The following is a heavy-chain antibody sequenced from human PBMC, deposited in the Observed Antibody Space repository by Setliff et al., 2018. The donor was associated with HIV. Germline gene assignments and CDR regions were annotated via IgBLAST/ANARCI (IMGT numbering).Heavy chain of an antibody. CDR3: ARGADYLGIPSYYYYYMDV. D-gene: IGHD7-27*01. CDR1: GYTLTEVS. V-gene: IGHV1-24*01. J-gene: IGHJ6*03. Sequence: ASVKVSCKVSGYTLTEVSIHWVRQAPGKGLEWMGYFDPEDGETVHAQKFQGRVTMTEDTSTDTAYMELSGLRSEDTAVYYCARGADYLGIPSYYYYYMDVWGKGTTVTVSS. CDR2: FDPEDGET.